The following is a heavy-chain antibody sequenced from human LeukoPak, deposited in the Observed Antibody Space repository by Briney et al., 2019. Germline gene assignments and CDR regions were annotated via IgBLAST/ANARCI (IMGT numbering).Heavy chain of an antibody. CDR2: IGRDSAAT. CDR3: AKETSAYVGSC. Sequence: RTLRLSCAASGFTFADYAMHWVGQAPGTGLECVSRIGRDSAATYYADSVRGRFTISRDNSKISLYLQMNTLRTEDTALYYCAKETSAYVGSCWGQGTLVTVSS. J-gene: IGHJ4*02. V-gene: IGHV3-43*02. CDR1: GFTFADYA. D-gene: IGHD5-12*01.